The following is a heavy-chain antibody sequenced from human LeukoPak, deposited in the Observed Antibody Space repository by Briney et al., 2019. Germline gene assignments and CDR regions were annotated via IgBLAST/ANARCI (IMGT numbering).Heavy chain of an antibody. CDR3: AREPDHDAFDI. V-gene: IGHV1-46*01. J-gene: IGHJ3*02. CDR2: INPSGGST. Sequence: GASVKVSCKASGYTFTSYYMHWVRQAPGQGLEWMAIINPSGGSTSYAQKFQGRVTLTRDTSTSTVYMELNSLRSEDTAVYYCAREPDHDAFDIWGQGTMVTVSS. CDR1: GYTFTSYY. D-gene: IGHD1-14*01.